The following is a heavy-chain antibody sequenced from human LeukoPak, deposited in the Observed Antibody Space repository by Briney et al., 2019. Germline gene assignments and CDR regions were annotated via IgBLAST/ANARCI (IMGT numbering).Heavy chain of an antibody. J-gene: IGHJ4*02. Sequence: GESLQISCNASGSRITSYWLVWVRQMPGKGLEWMGIIYPGDSDTRYSPSFQGQVTISDDKSISTAFLQWSGMKASDTAMYYCARRALTGYSSGFGYWGQGTLVTVSS. V-gene: IGHV5-51*01. CDR2: IYPGDSDT. D-gene: IGHD6-19*01. CDR3: ARRALTGYSSGFGY. CDR1: GSRITSYW.